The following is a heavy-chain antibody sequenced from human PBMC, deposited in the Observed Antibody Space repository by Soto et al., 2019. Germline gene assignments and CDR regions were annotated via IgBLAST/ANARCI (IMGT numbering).Heavy chain of an antibody. CDR3: ARDPQDYDFWSGYSD. V-gene: IGHV3-30-3*01. Sequence: QVQLVESGGGVGQPGRSLRLSCAASGFTFSSYAMHWVRQAPGKGLEWVAVISYDGSNKYYADSVKGRFTISRDNSKNTLYLQMNSLRAEDTAVYYCARDPQDYDFWSGYSDWGQGTLVTVSS. D-gene: IGHD3-3*01. CDR2: ISYDGSNK. CDR1: GFTFSSYA. J-gene: IGHJ4*02.